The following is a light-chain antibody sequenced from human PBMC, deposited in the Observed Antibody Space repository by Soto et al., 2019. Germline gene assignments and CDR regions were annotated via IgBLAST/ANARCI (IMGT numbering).Light chain of an antibody. Sequence: QTVVTQPPSVSGAPGQRVTISCTGDSSNIGAGYDVNWYQQVPGTAPKLLIYGNTNRPSGVPDRFSGSKSGTSASLAITGLQAEDEADYYWQSKFFGGGTQLTVL. CDR2: GNT. J-gene: IGLJ7*01. V-gene: IGLV1-40*01. CDR1: SSNIGAGYD. CDR3: QSKF.